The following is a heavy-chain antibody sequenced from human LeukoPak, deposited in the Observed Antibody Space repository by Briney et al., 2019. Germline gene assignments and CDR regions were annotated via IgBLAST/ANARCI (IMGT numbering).Heavy chain of an antibody. V-gene: IGHV4-34*01. Sequence: SETLSLTCAVYGGSFSGYYWSWIRQPPGKGPEWIGEINHSGSTNYNPSLKSRVTISVDTSKNQFSLKLSSVTAADTAVYYWARGEWLRSGRSTKYFQHWGQGTLVTVSS. J-gene: IGHJ1*01. CDR2: INHSGST. D-gene: IGHD5-12*01. CDR3: ARGEWLRSGRSTKYFQH. CDR1: GGSFSGYY.